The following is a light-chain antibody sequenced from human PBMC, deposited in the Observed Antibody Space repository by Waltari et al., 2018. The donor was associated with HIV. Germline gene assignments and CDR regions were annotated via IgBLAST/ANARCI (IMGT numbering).Light chain of an antibody. CDR3: QTWGSGIVV. CDR1: RGHTNYA. CDR2: LNSNGSH. J-gene: IGLJ2*01. V-gene: IGLV4-69*01. Sequence: QLGLTQSPSASASLGASLKLTCTLSRGHTNYAIAWLQQRPAKGPRFLMRLNSNGSHTKGDGIPGRFSGSSSGAERYLTISSLQSEDETDYFCQTWGSGIVVFGGGTTLTVL.